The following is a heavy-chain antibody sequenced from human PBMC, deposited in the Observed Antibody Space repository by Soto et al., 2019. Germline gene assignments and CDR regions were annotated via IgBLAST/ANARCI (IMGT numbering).Heavy chain of an antibody. Sequence: SQTLSLTCAISGGSVSSNSAAWNWIRQSPSRGLEWLGRTYYRSKWYNDYAVSVKSRITINPDTSKNQFSLQLNSVTPEDTAVYYCARDLSITIFGVVIQTPDYYGMDVWGQGTTVTVSS. D-gene: IGHD3-3*01. V-gene: IGHV6-1*01. CDR3: ARDLSITIFGVVIQTPDYYGMDV. CDR1: GGSVSSNSAA. J-gene: IGHJ6*02. CDR2: TYYRSKWYN.